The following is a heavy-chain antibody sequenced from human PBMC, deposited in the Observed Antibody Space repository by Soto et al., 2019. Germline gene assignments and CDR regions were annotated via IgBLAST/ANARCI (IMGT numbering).Heavy chain of an antibody. D-gene: IGHD2-15*01. V-gene: IGHV3-7*01. Sequence: EVQLVESWGGLVQPGGSLRLSCATSGFTLSSYWMSWVRQAPGKGLEWVANIKRDGSEKYYVDSVQGRFTISRDNAKNSLYLQMNSLRAEDTALYYCARDCSGGICYGYYFDYWGQGTLVTVSS. CDR2: IKRDGSEK. CDR1: GFTLSSYW. J-gene: IGHJ4*02. CDR3: ARDCSGGICYGYYFDY.